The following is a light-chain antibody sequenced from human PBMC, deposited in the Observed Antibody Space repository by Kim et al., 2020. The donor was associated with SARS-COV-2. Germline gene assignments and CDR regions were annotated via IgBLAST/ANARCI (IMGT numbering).Light chain of an antibody. V-gene: IGKV3D-11*02. J-gene: IGKJ1*01. Sequence: LSPGGSSYLTSRASENGAHYLAAYQQKRGQNATHLIYDGAARANSIPARWSGSGSGTVYFLTINSLEPAEYAVDFCRQRYKGHGTFGQGTKVDIK. CDR1: ENGAHY. CDR2: DGA. CDR3: RQRYKGHGT.